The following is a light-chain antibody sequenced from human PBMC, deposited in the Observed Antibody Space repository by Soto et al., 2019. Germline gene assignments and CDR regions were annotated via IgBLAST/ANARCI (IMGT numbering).Light chain of an antibody. V-gene: IGKV3-15*01. Sequence: EIVMTQSPATLSVSPGXRATLSCRASQSVSSNLAWYQQKPGQAPRLLIYGASTRATGIPARFSGSGSGTEFTLTISSLQSEDFAVYYCQQYNNWLMLSFGGGTKVDIK. CDR1: QSVSSN. CDR2: GAS. CDR3: QQYNNWLMLS. J-gene: IGKJ4*01.